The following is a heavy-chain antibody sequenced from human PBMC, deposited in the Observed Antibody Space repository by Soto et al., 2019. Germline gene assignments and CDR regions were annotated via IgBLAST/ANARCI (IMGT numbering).Heavy chain of an antibody. CDR3: AKESIAVAGSFDY. J-gene: IGHJ4*02. D-gene: IGHD6-19*01. CDR1: GFTFSSYG. CDR2: ISYDGSNK. V-gene: IGHV3-30*18. Sequence: GGSLRLSCAASGFTFSSYGMHWVRQAPGKGLEWVAVISYDGSNKYYADSVKGRLTISRDNSKNTLYLQMNSLRAEDTAVYYCAKESIAVAGSFDYWGQGTLVTVSS.